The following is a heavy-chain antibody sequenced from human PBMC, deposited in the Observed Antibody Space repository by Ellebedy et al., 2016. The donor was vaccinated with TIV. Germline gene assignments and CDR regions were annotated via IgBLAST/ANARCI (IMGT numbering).Heavy chain of an antibody. CDR2: IKSKADGGTT. D-gene: IGHD3-10*01. Sequence: GESLKISCAASGFTFSSHWMHWVRQAPGKGLEWVGRIKSKADGGTTDYAAPVKGRFTISRDDSINTLYLQVNSLKTEDTAVYYCITDRPMEYWGQGTLVTVSS. J-gene: IGHJ4*02. V-gene: IGHV3-15*07. CDR1: GFTFSSHW. CDR3: ITDRPMEY.